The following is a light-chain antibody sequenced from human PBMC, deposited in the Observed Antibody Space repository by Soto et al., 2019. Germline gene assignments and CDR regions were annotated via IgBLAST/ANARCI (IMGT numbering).Light chain of an antibody. CDR3: QQRSIWPIT. CDR1: QSVSRY. J-gene: IGKJ5*01. CDR2: DAS. V-gene: IGKV3-11*01. Sequence: EIVLTQSPSTLSLSPCERATLSCRSSQSVSRYLAWYQQKPGQAPRLLIYDASNRATGIPARFSGSGSGTDFALTISSLEPEDFAVYYCQQRSIWPITFGQGTRLEIK.